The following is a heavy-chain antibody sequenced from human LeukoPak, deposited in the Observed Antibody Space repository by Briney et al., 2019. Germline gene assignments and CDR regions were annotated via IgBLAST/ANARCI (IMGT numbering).Heavy chain of an antibody. V-gene: IGHV3-74*01. D-gene: IGHD3-3*01. J-gene: IGHJ6*02. CDR2: ITNDGSST. CDR3: ARGIIPSYYGMDV. CDR1: GLTFSSHW. Sequence: PGGSLRLSCAASGLTFSSHWMHWVRQAPGKGLVWVSRITNDGSSTTYADSVKGRFTISRDNAKNSLYLQMNSLRAEDTAVYYCARGIIPSYYGMDVWGQGTTVTVSS.